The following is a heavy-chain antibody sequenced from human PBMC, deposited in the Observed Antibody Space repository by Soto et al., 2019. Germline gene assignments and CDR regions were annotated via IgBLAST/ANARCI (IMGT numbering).Heavy chain of an antibody. Sequence: ASVKVSCKASGGTFSSYAISWVRQAPGQGLEWMGGIIPIFGTANYAQKFQGRVTITADESTSTAYMELSSLRSEDTAVYYCARARLRFLEWQNPLTNYYYYGMDVWGQGTTVTVSS. CDR2: IIPIFGTA. V-gene: IGHV1-69*13. J-gene: IGHJ6*02. CDR3: ARARLRFLEWQNPLTNYYYYGMDV. D-gene: IGHD3-3*01. CDR1: GGTFSSYA.